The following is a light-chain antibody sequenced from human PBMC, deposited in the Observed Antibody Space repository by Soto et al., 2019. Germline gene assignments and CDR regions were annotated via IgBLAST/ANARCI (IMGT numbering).Light chain of an antibody. V-gene: IGKV1-12*01. CDR2: AAS. Sequence: DIQMTQSPSSVSASVGDRVTITCRASQVISSRLAWYQQKPGKAPNLLIYAASSLQSGVPSRFSGSGYETDFTLTIGSLQPEDFATYYCQQSNSFPLTFGGGTKVEIK. J-gene: IGKJ4*01. CDR3: QQSNSFPLT. CDR1: QVISSR.